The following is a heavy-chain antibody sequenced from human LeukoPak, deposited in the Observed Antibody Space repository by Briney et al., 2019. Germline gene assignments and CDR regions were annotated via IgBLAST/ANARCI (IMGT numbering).Heavy chain of an antibody. CDR1: GFTVSSNY. CDR3: ATNYGSGSYYNLYY. V-gene: IGHV3-53*04. D-gene: IGHD3-10*01. J-gene: IGHJ4*02. CDR2: IYSGGST. Sequence: GGSLRLSCAASGFTVSSNYMSWVRQAPGKGLEWVSVIYSGGSTYYADSVKGRFTISRHNSKNTLYLQMNSLRAEDTAVYYCATNYGSGSYYNLYYWGQGTLVSVSS.